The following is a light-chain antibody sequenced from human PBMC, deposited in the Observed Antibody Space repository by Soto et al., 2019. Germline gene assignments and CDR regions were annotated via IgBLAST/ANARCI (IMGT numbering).Light chain of an antibody. CDR2: GAS. CDR1: QSVSSN. J-gene: IGKJ1*01. Sequence: EIVMTQSPATLSVSPGERATLSCMASQSVSSNLAWYQQKPGQAPRLLIYGASTRATGIPARFSGSWSGTEFTLIISSLQSEDFAVYYCQQYNNWPRTFCQGTKGEIK. V-gene: IGKV3-15*01. CDR3: QQYNNWPRT.